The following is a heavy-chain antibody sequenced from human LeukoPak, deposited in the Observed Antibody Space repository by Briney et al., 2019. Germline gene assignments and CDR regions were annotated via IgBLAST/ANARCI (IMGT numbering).Heavy chain of an antibody. Sequence: PGGSLRLSCAASGFTFSSYWMHWVRQAPGKGLVWVSRINSDGSSTTYADSVKGRFTISRDNAKSTLYLQMNSLRGEDTAVYYCGRESSVGAHKAFDYWGRGTLVTVSS. CDR2: INSDGSST. D-gene: IGHD1-26*01. CDR1: GFTFSSYW. J-gene: IGHJ4*02. V-gene: IGHV3-74*01. CDR3: GRESSVGAHKAFDY.